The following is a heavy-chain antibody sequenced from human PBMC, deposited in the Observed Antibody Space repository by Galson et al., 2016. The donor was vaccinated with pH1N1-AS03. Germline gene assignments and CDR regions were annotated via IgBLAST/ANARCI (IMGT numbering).Heavy chain of an antibody. Sequence: ETLSLTCAVSGYSISSGYCWGWIRQPPGKGLEWIGSIYHSGSTYYNPSLKSRVTISIDTSKNQFSLKLSSVTAADTAVYYCARSDRVLTAASTRPEGGDYWGQGTLVSVSS. J-gene: IGHJ4*02. CDR1: GYSISSGYC. CDR3: ARSDRVLTAASTRPEGGDY. V-gene: IGHV4-38-2*01. D-gene: IGHD6-13*01. CDR2: IYHSGST.